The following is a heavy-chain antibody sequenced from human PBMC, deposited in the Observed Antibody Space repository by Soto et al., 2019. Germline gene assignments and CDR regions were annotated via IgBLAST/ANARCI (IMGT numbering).Heavy chain of an antibody. CDR2: VYYRGRS. D-gene: IGHD4-17*01. CDR1: GGSVTNSSYY. V-gene: IGHV4-39*07. CDR3: ARVGGDDFGDSGGFDY. Sequence: SETLSLTCTVSGGSVTNSSYYWGWIRQSPGKGLEWIGSVYYRGRSYSKSSVKSRVTISVDTSKNHFSLQLRSVTAADTAVYYCARVGGDDFGDSGGFDYWGQGTLVTVSS. J-gene: IGHJ4*02.